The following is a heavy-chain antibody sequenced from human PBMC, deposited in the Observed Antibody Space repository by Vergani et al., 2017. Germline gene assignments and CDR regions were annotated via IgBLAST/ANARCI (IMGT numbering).Heavy chain of an antibody. Sequence: QITLKESGPTLVKPTQTLTLTCTFSVFSLSTNGVGVGWIRQPPGKALEWLALIYWDDDKRNRPSLKSRRTITKDTSKKHVVLTMSNMDPVDTATSYCAHRGISAAGSDFDYWGQGTLVTVSS. V-gene: IGHV2-5*02. CDR3: AHRGISAAGSDFDY. CDR2: IYWDDDK. D-gene: IGHD6-13*01. J-gene: IGHJ4*02. CDR1: VFSLSTNGVG.